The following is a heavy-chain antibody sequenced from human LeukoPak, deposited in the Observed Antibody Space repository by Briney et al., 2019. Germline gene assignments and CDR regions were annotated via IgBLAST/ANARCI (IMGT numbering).Heavy chain of an antibody. CDR1: GFTFSRHA. V-gene: IGHV3-23*01. CDR2: LSGTGGST. D-gene: IGHD2-2*01. J-gene: IGHJ4*02. CDR3: AKVSTAVQIFYFDS. Sequence: PGGSLRLSCAASGFTFSRHAMSWVRQAPGSGLEWVSGLSGTGGSTYYSDSVKGRFTISRDNSKKTLYLQMDSLRVEDTAVYYCAKVSTAVQIFYFDSWGQGTLV.